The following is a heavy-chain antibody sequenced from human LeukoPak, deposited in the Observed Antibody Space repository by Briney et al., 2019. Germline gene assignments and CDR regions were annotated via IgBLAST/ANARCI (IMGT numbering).Heavy chain of an antibody. CDR2: INHSGST. CDR1: GGSSSGYY. V-gene: IGHV4-34*01. Sequence: PSETLSLTCAVYGGSSSGYYWSWIRQPPGKGLEWIGEINHSGSTNYNPSLKSRVTISVDTSKNQFSLKLSSVTAADTAVYYCALRHYYYYYMDVWGKGTTVTISS. CDR3: ALRHYYYYYMDV. J-gene: IGHJ6*03.